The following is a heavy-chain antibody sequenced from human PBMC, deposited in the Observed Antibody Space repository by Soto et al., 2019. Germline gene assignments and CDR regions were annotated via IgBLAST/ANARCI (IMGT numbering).Heavy chain of an antibody. D-gene: IGHD6-19*01. V-gene: IGHV1-69*13. CDR1: GGTFSSYA. J-gene: IGHJ4*02. CDR2: IIPIFGTA. CDR3: ARDLTYSSGWYFDY. Sequence: ASVKVSCKASGGTFSSYAISWVRQAPGQGLEWMGGIIPIFGTANYAQKFQGRVTITADESTSTAYMELSSLRSEDTAVYYCARDLTYSSGWYFDYWGQGTLVTVSS.